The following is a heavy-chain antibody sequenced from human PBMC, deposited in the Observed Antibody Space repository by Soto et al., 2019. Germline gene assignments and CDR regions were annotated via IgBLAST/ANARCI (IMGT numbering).Heavy chain of an antibody. CDR3: ARSDRSGYYYWFDP. V-gene: IGHV5-51*01. D-gene: IGHD3-22*01. J-gene: IGHJ5*02. Sequence: PEESLKSSCKGSGCSFTSYWIGWVRQMPGKGLEWMGIIYPGDSDTRYSPSFQGQVTISADKSISTAYLQWSSLKASDTAMYYCARSDRSGYYYWFDPWGQGTLVTVSS. CDR2: IYPGDSDT. CDR1: GCSFTSYW.